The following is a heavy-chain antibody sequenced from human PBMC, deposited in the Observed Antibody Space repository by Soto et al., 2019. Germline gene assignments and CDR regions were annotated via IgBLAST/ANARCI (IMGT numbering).Heavy chain of an antibody. CDR2: IGTAGDT. CDR3: ARDNISYYYDSSGCDNYYYYGMDV. Sequence: SLRLSCAASGFTFSSYDMHWVRQATGKGLEWVSAIGTAGDTYYPGSVKGRFAISRENAKNSLYLQMNSLRAEDTAVYYCARDNISYYYDSSGCDNYYYYGMDVWGQGTTVTVSS. D-gene: IGHD3-22*01. J-gene: IGHJ6*02. CDR1: GFTFSSYD. V-gene: IGHV3-13*01.